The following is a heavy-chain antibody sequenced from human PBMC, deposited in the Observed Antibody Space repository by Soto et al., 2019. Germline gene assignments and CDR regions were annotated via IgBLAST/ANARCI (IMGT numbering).Heavy chain of an antibody. D-gene: IGHD3-22*01. J-gene: IGHJ3*02. V-gene: IGHV3-23*01. CDR1: GFTFSSYG. CDR3: AKNEYYYDSSAPLGAFDI. Sequence: PGGSLRLSCAASGFTFSSYGMHWVRQAPGKGLEWVSVITGDGSSTYYADSVKGRFTISRDNSKNTLYLQMNSLRAEDTAVYYCAKNEYYYDSSAPLGAFDIWGQGTMVTVS. CDR2: ITGDGSST.